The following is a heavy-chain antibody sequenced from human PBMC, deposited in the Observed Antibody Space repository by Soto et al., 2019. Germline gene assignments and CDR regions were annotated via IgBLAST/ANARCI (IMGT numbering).Heavy chain of an antibody. Sequence: PSETLSLTCGVSGYSISSGFYWGWIRQPPGKGLEWIGSIYHSGNTYYKRSLRSRVTLSVDTSKNQFSLTVTSVTAADTAVYFCARAPVGLDTISYFDYWGQGKLVTVSS. CDR1: GYSISSGFY. J-gene: IGHJ4*02. CDR2: IYHSGNT. CDR3: ARAPVGLDTISYFDY. V-gene: IGHV4-38-2*01. D-gene: IGHD3-3*01.